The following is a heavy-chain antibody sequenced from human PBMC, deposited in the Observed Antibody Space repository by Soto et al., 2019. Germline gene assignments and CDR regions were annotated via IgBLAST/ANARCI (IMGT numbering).Heavy chain of an antibody. CDR3: ARVQYGDYAHFDY. CDR2: ISGSSSYI. D-gene: IGHD4-17*01. Sequence: EVQLVESGGGLVKPGGSLRLSCAASGFTFSSYTMNWVRQAPGKGLEWVSPISGSSSYIYSADSVKGRFTISRDNAKNSLYLQMDSLRAEDTAVYYCARVQYGDYAHFDYWGQGTLVTVSS. V-gene: IGHV3-21*01. J-gene: IGHJ4*02. CDR1: GFTFSSYT.